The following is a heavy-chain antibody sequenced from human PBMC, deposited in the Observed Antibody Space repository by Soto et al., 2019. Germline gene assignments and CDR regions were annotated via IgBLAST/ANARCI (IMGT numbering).Heavy chain of an antibody. J-gene: IGHJ4*02. Sequence: GASVKVSCKASGYTFTGYYMHWVRQAPGQGLEWMGWINPNSGGTNYAQKFQGWVTMTRDTSISTAYMELSRLKSEDTAVYYCARDFSMVVVAPGYWGQGTLVTVSS. CDR2: INPNSGGT. V-gene: IGHV1-2*04. CDR3: ARDFSMVVVAPGY. CDR1: GYTFTGYY. D-gene: IGHD3-22*01.